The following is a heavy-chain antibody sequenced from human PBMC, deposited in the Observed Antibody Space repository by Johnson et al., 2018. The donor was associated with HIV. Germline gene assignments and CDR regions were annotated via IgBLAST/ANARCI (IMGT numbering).Heavy chain of an antibody. Sequence: QMQLVESGGGVVQPGRSLRLSCAASGFTFSSYGMHWVRQAPGKGLEWVAVISYDGSNKYYADSVKGRLTISRDNAKSTLYLQMNSLRAEDTALYYCARGPGYGSSWYVNTDAFDIWGQGTLVTVSS. D-gene: IGHD6-13*01. CDR3: ARGPGYGSSWYVNTDAFDI. CDR2: ISYDGSNK. V-gene: IGHV3-30*03. CDR1: GFTFSSYG. J-gene: IGHJ3*02.